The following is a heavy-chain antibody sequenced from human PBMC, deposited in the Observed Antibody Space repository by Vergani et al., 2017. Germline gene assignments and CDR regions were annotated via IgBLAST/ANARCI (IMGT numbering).Heavy chain of an antibody. V-gene: IGHV1-46*02. CDR3: ARIGLRDGSGWGYHYYYYYGMDV. CDR1: SHTFQTYG. CDR2: INPSGGST. D-gene: IGHD6-19*01. J-gene: IGHJ6*02. Sequence: QVQLVQSGAELKKPGASVSVSCKGSSHTFQTYGISWVRQAPGKGLEWMGIINPSGGSTSYAQKFQGRVTMTRDTSTSTVYMELSSLRSEDTAVYYCARIGLRDGSGWGYHYYYYYGMDVWGQGTTVTVSS.